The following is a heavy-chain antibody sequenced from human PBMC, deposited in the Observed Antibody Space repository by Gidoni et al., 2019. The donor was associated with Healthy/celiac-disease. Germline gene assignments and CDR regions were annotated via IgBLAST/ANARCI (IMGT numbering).Heavy chain of an antibody. D-gene: IGHD3-10*01. Sequence: QLQLQESGSGLVKPSQTLSLTCAVSGCSISSGGYSWSWIRQPPGKGLEWIGYIYHSGSTYYNPSLKSRVTISVDRSKNQFSLKLSSVTAADTAVYYCASRVSGSYFAYGMDVWGQGTTVTVSS. CDR2: IYHSGST. V-gene: IGHV4-30-2*01. CDR3: ASRVSGSYFAYGMDV. CDR1: GCSISSGGYS. J-gene: IGHJ6*02.